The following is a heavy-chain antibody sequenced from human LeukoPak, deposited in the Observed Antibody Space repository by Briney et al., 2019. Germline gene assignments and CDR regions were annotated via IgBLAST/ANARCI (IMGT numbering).Heavy chain of an antibody. CDR2: ISGSGDST. CDR1: GITFSNAW. V-gene: IGHV3-23*01. D-gene: IGHD3-22*01. Sequence: PGGSLRLSCAASGITFSNAWMTWVRQAPGKGLEWVSAISGSGDSTYYSDSVKGRFTISRDNSKNTLYVQMNSLRAEDTAVYYCAKPLVSDYYDSSGYWGYWGQGTLVTVSS. CDR3: AKPLVSDYYDSSGYWGY. J-gene: IGHJ4*02.